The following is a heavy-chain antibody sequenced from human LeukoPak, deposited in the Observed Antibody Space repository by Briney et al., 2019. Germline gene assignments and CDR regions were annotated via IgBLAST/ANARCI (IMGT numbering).Heavy chain of an antibody. J-gene: IGHJ5*02. Sequence: SETLSLTCAVYGGSFSGYYWSWIRQPPGKRLEWIGEINHRGRTNYNPFHKSRVTISVDTPKTQFSLKKFSVTTPDTAVYYCARARLTIFGVAPGDWFDPWGQGTLVTVSS. CDR2: INHRGRT. D-gene: IGHD3-3*01. V-gene: IGHV4-34*01. CDR1: GGSFSGYY. CDR3: ARARLTIFGVAPGDWFDP.